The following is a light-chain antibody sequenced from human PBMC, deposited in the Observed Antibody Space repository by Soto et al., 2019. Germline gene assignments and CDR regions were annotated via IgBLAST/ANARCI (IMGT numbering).Light chain of an antibody. CDR1: NSDIGDYNY. CDR2: EVS. V-gene: IGLV2-8*01. CDR3: AAWDDSLNGVV. J-gene: IGLJ2*01. Sequence: QSALTQPPSASGSLGQSVTLSCSGTNSDIGDYNYVAWYQQRPGKAPKFLIFEVSERPSGVPDRFSGSKSGNTAFLAISGLQSEDEADYYCAAWDDSLNGVVFGGGTKVTVL.